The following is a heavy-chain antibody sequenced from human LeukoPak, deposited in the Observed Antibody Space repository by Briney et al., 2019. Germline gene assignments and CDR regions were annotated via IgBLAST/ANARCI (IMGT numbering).Heavy chain of an antibody. D-gene: IGHD1-14*01. CDR1: GFTFDDYA. CDR2: TSWNSGSI. CDR3: AKAPTGSPTNGCFDL. V-gene: IGHV3-9*01. J-gene: IGHJ2*01. Sequence: GRSLRLSCAASGFTFDDYAMHWVRQAPGKGLEWVSGTSWNSGSIGYADSVKGRFTISRDNAKNSLYLQMNSLRAEDTALYYCAKAPTGSPTNGCFDLWGRGTLVTVCS.